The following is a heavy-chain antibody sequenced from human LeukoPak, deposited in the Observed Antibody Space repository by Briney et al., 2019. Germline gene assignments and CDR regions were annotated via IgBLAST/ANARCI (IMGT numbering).Heavy chain of an antibody. V-gene: IGHV1-69*13. J-gene: IGHJ4*02. D-gene: IGHD2-2*01. Sequence: EASVKVSCKASGGTFSSYAISCVRQAPGQGLEWMGGIIPIFGTANYAQKFQGRVTITADESTSTAYMELSSLRSEDTAVYYCATGVYQLLSWPYYFDYWGQGTLVTVSS. CDR3: ATGVYQLLSWPYYFDY. CDR2: IIPIFGTA. CDR1: GGTFSSYA.